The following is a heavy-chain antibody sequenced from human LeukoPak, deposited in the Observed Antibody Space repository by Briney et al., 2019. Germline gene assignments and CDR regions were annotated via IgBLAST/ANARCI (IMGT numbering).Heavy chain of an antibody. V-gene: IGHV3-30*18. Sequence: GGSLRLSCTASGFTLSSVGMHWVRQAPGKGLEWVAVISDDGSNTYYADSVKGRFTISRDNSKNTLYLQLNSLRAEDTAVYYCAKDADTATIIYWYFDLWGRGTLVTVSS. J-gene: IGHJ2*01. CDR3: AKDADTATIIYWYFDL. CDR2: ISDDGSNT. D-gene: IGHD5-18*01. CDR1: GFTLSSVG.